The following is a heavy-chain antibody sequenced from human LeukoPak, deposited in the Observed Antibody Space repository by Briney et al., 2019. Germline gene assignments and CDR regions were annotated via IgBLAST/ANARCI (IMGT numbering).Heavy chain of an antibody. D-gene: IGHD2-2*01. Sequence: SETLSLTCAVSGGSIIRNNWWSLVRQPPGKGLEWIGEIHHSGSTNYNTSLKSRVTISLDKSKNQFSLKLTSVTAADTAMYYCARGDESVSSTSFSVWGQGTRVTVSS. J-gene: IGHJ4*02. V-gene: IGHV4-4*02. CDR3: ARGDESVSSTSFSV. CDR2: IHHSGST. CDR1: GGSIIRNNW.